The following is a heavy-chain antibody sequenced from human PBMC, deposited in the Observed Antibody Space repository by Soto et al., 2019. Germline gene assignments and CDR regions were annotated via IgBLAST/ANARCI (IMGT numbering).Heavy chain of an antibody. CDR3: ARGQDTAKVGY. V-gene: IGHV4-34*01. Sequence: LSLTCGVYGGSLSGYYWTWIRQPPGKGLEWIGEIHPSGSTNYNPSLRSRATMSVDTSKSQFSLNLSSVTAADTAVYFCARGQDTAKVGYWGHGTLVTVSS. CDR2: IHPSGST. J-gene: IGHJ4*01. D-gene: IGHD5-18*01. CDR1: GGSLSGYY.